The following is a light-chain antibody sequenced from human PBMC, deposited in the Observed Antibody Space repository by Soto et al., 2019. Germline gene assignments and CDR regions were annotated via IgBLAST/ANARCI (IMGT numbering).Light chain of an antibody. J-gene: IGKJ4*01. V-gene: IGKV3-20*01. Sequence: EVVLTQSPGTLSLSPGERATLSCRASQSVSSSDLAWYQQKPGQAPRLLISGASGRATGIPDRFSASGSGTDFTLTISRLEPEDSAVYYCHQYADSPLTFGGGTKVEIK. CDR1: QSVSSSD. CDR3: HQYADSPLT. CDR2: GAS.